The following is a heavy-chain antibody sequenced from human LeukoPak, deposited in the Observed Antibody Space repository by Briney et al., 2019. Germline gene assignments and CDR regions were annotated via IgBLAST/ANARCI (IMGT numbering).Heavy chain of an antibody. J-gene: IGHJ4*02. Sequence: GGSLRLSCAASGFTFSSYAMHWARQAPGKGMEWVAVISYDRSNKYYADYVKGRFTISRDNSKNTLYLQMNSRRAEDTAVYYCARAQMMDSSGYAYWGQGTLVTVSS. CDR1: GFTFSSYA. CDR3: ARAQMMDSSGYAY. CDR2: ISYDRSNK. V-gene: IGHV3-30*04. D-gene: IGHD3-22*01.